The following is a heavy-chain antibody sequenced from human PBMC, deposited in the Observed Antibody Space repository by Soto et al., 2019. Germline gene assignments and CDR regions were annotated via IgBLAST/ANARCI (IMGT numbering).Heavy chain of an antibody. CDR2: IIPIFGTA. D-gene: IGHD4-17*01. Sequence: QVQLVQSGAEVKKPGSSVKVSCKASGGTFSSYAISWVRQAPGQGLEWMGGIIPIFGTANYAQKFQGRVTITADEXTXXAYMELSSLRSEDTAVYYCARFASDYGDYGRPFDYWGQGTLVTVSS. V-gene: IGHV1-69*12. J-gene: IGHJ4*02. CDR3: ARFASDYGDYGRPFDY. CDR1: GGTFSSYA.